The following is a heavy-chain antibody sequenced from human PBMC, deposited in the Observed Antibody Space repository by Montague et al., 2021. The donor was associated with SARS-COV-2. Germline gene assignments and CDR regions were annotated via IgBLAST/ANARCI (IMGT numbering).Heavy chain of an antibody. Sequence: SETLSLTCTVSGGSVSSSPYYWGWIRQLPGRGLEWVGSISYSGRTYFSPSLKSRLTISVDSSENQFSLRLSSVTAADTAVYYCASSYYYGSGTYVYNYYMDVGGRGTTVTVSS. J-gene: IGHJ6*03. V-gene: IGHV4-39*01. CDR1: GGSVSSSPYY. CDR3: ASSYYYGSGTYVYNYYMDV. D-gene: IGHD3-10*01. CDR2: ISYSGRT.